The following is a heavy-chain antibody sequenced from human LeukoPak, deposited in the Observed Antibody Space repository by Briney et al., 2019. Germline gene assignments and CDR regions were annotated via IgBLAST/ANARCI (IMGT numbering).Heavy chain of an antibody. D-gene: IGHD6-25*01. CDR2: INHSGST. J-gene: IGHJ4*02. CDR3: ARLGSGY. V-gene: IGHV4-34*01. Sequence: SETLSLTCTVSGGSISSYYWSWIRQPPGKGLEWIGEINHSGSTNYNPSLKSRVTISVDTSKNQFSLKLSSVTAADTAVYYCARLGSGYWGQGALVTVSS. CDR1: GGSISSYY.